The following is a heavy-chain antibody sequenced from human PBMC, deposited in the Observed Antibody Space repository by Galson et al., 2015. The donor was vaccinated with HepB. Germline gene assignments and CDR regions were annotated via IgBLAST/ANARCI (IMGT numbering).Heavy chain of an antibody. V-gene: IGHV3-48*04. D-gene: IGHD1-26*01. Sequence: SLRLSCAASGFTFSSYSMNWVRQAPGKGLEWVSYISGSSSSIYYADSVKGRFAISGDNAKKSLSLQMNSLRAEDTAVYYCARDVGDFYYYGMDVWGQGTTVTVSS. CDR1: GFTFSSYS. CDR3: ARDVGDFYYYGMDV. CDR2: ISGSSSSI. J-gene: IGHJ6*02.